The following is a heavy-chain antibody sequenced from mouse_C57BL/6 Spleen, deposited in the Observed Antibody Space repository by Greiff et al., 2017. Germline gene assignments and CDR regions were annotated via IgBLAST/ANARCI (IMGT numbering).Heavy chain of an antibody. V-gene: IGHV5-4*01. Sequence: EVHLVESGGGLVKPGGSLKLSCAASGFTFSSYAMYWVRQTPEKRLEWVATISDGGSYTYYPDNVKGRFTISSDNAKNNLYLQMSRLKSEDTAMYYCARDLYGNYERSAMDYWGQGTAVTVSS. D-gene: IGHD2-1*01. J-gene: IGHJ4*01. CDR1: GFTFSSYA. CDR3: ARDLYGNYERSAMDY. CDR2: ISDGGSYT.